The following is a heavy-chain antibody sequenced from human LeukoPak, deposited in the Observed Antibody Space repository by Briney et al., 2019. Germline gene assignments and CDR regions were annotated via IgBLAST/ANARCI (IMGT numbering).Heavy chain of an antibody. CDR2: IYYSGST. CDR1: GGSVSSGSYY. J-gene: IGHJ5*02. D-gene: IGHD3-3*01. CDR3: ARESKDFEATIFGWFDP. V-gene: IGHV4-61*01. Sequence: SETLSPTCTVSGGSVSSGSYYWSWIRQPPGKGLEWIGYIYYSGSTNYNPSLKSRVTISVDTSKNQFSLKLSSVTAADTAVYYCARESKDFEATIFGWFDPWGQGTLVTVSS.